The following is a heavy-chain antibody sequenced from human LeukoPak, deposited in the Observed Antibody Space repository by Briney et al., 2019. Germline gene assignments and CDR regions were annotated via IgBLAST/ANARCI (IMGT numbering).Heavy chain of an antibody. J-gene: IGHJ2*01. D-gene: IGHD6-13*01. Sequence: LTGGSLRLSCAASGFTLSSYWMNWVRQAPGKGLEWVANIKQDGSEKYYVDSVKGRFTISRDNGKNSLYLQMNSLRAEDTAVYYCARRPIAAAGKNWYFDLWGRGTLVTVSS. V-gene: IGHV3-7*01. CDR2: IKQDGSEK. CDR3: ARRPIAAAGKNWYFDL. CDR1: GFTLSSYW.